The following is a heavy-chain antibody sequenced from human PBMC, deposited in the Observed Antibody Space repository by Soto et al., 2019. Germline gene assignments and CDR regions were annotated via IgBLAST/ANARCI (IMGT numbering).Heavy chain of an antibody. J-gene: IGHJ3*01. V-gene: IGHV3-53*01. Sequence: EVQLVESGGGLIQPGGSLRLSCAASGFTFSSNDMNWVRQAPGKGLEWVSLIYSGGSTYYADSVKGRFTISRDNSKNTFYFQMGPPRDEGTALYLCANRPLFPRGPWGQGKM. CDR2: IYSGGST. D-gene: IGHD3-10*01. CDR3: ANRPLFPRGP. CDR1: GFTFSSND.